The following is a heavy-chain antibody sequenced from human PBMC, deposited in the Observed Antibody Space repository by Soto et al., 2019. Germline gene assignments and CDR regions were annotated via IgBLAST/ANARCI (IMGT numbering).Heavy chain of an antibody. CDR3: ARDAGFSDFGVIKHAFDI. V-gene: IGHV3-23*01. CDR2: LSGSLNSA. J-gene: IGHJ3*02. CDR1: GFTVRDYA. Sequence: EVQVLQSGGGLGQPGGSLRLSCAAGGFTVRDYAMSWVRQAPGKGLEWVSILSGSLNSAFYADSVKGRFTISRDSSDNILYLQMNILRDEDRAVYYCARDAGFSDFGVIKHAFDIWGQGNLVTVSS. D-gene: IGHD3-3*01.